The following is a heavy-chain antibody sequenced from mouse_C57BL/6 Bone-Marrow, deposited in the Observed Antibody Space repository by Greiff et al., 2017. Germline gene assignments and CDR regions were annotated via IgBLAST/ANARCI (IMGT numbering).Heavy chain of an antibody. J-gene: IGHJ2*01. V-gene: IGHV5-16*01. CDR2: INYDGSST. D-gene: IGHD2-4*01. Sequence: EVQRVESEGGLVQPGSSMKLSCTASGFTFSDYYMAWVRQVPEKGLEWVANINYDGSSTYYLDSLKSRFIISKNNAKNILYLQMSSLKSEDTATYYCARLYDYDKDFDDWGQGTTRTVSS. CDR3: ARLYDYDKDFDD. CDR1: GFTFSDYY.